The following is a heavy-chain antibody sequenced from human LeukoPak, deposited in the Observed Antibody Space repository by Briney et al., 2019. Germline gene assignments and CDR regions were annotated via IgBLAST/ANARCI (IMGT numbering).Heavy chain of an antibody. Sequence: GESLKISCKGSGYTFTTSWIVWVRQMPGKGLEWMGIIYPGDSDTRYSPSFQGQVTISADKSISTAYLQWSSLRASDTAMYYCARIWTGSCYSDCGPYWYFDLWGRGTLVTVSS. J-gene: IGHJ2*01. V-gene: IGHV5-51*01. D-gene: IGHD2-15*01. CDR2: IYPGDSDT. CDR1: GYTFTTSW. CDR3: ARIWTGSCYSDCGPYWYFDL.